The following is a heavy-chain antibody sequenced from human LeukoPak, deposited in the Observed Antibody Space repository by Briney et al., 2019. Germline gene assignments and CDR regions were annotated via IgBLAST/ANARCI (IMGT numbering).Heavy chain of an antibody. CDR3: TRDGRDWSQY. CDR1: GFTFTNYW. J-gene: IGHJ4*02. D-gene: IGHD3/OR15-3a*01. CDR2: IKEDGSEK. V-gene: IGHV3-7*03. Sequence: PGGSLRLSCAGSGFTFTNYWMGWVRQAPGKGLEWVANIKEDGSEKYYVDSVKGRFTISRDNAKNSLYLQMNTVRVEDTAVYYCTRDGRDWSQYWGQGTLSPSP.